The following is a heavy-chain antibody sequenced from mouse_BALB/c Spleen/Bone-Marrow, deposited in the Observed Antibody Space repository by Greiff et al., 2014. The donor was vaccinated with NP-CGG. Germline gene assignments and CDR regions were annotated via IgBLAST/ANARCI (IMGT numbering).Heavy chain of an antibody. D-gene: IGHD2-12*01. J-gene: IGHJ1*01. CDR3: ARDRNNDIHWYLDV. CDR1: GFTFSDYY. V-gene: IGHV7-3*02. Sequence: VQLKESGGGLVQPGGSLRLSCATSGFTFSDYYMRWVRQPPGKALEWLGFIRNKAKGYTTEYIPSVKGRFTISRDNSQSMLYLQMNTLRAEDSATYYCARDRNNDIHWYLDVWGAGTTVTVSS. CDR2: IRNKAKGYTT.